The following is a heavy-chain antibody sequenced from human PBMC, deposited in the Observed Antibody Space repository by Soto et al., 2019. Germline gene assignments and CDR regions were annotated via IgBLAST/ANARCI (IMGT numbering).Heavy chain of an antibody. J-gene: IGHJ3*02. CDR1: GYRFTGCW. V-gene: IGHV5-10-1*01. CDR2: IDPNDSFI. Sequence: PGESLTISCQGSGYRFTGCWLNWVRQRPGKGLEWVGRIDPNDSFINYSPPFEGHVTISADKSISTAYLQWTRLQAADTAIYYCARPASGGSRDAFDSCGRGTMVTGSS. CDR3: ARPASGGSRDAFDS. D-gene: IGHD2-15*01.